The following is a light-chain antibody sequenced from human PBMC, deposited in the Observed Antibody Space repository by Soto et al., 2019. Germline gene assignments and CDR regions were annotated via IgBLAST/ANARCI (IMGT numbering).Light chain of an antibody. Sequence: EIVLTQSPGTLSLSPGERATLSCRASQSVGGNSLAWYQQKPGQAPRLLIYGASTRATGIPARFSGSGSGAEFTLTISSLQSEDFAVYYCQQYNNWSPWTFGQGTKVDIK. V-gene: IGKV3-15*01. CDR1: QSVGGN. CDR2: GAS. CDR3: QQYNNWSPWT. J-gene: IGKJ1*01.